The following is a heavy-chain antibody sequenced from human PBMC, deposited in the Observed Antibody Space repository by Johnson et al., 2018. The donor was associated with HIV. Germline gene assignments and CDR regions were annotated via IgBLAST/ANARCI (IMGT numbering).Heavy chain of an antibody. Sequence: VQLVESGGGVVQPGRSLRLSCAASGFTFSSYWMTWVRQAPGKGLEWVANIKQDGSEKYYVDSVKGRFTISRDNAKSSLYLQMNSLRAEDTAVYYCASGYSGAFDIWGQGTMVTVSS. CDR3: ASGYSGAFDI. CDR2: IKQDGSEK. V-gene: IGHV3-7*05. D-gene: IGHD2-21*01. CDR1: GFTFSSYW. J-gene: IGHJ3*02.